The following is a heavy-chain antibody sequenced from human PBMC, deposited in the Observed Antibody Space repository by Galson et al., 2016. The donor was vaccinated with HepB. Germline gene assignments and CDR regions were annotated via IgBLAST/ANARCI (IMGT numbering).Heavy chain of an antibody. V-gene: IGHV3-23*01. CDR3: ARLTSPGICCYFYY. CDR1: GFTFSNYA. D-gene: IGHD1-14*01. J-gene: IGHJ4*02. CDR2: ISGSSDHT. Sequence: SLRLSCAASGFTFSNYAMSWVRQAPGKGLEWIAAISGSSDHTYYADSVKGRFTISRDNFKNTLYLQLSSLRAEDTAVYYCARLTSPGICCYFYYWGQGTLVTVSS.